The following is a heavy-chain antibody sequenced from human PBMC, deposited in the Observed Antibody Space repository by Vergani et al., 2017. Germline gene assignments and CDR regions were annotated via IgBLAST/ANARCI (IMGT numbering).Heavy chain of an antibody. J-gene: IGHJ4*02. D-gene: IGHD1-26*01. CDR1: GASISSVGYY. V-gene: IGHV4-61*02. CDR3: ARGSSAAGYSESDS. CDR2: ILGGGTA. Sequence: QVQLQESGPGLVKPSQTLSLTCTVSGASISSVGYYWSWIRQPAGKRLEWIGDILGGGTANYNPSFQGRVSMSVATSKNQFSLTLSSVNATDTAVYYCARGSSAAGYSESDSWGQRTRVTVSS.